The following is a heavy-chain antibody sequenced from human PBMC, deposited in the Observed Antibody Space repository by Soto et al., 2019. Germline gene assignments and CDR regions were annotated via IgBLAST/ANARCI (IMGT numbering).Heavy chain of an antibody. V-gene: IGHV6-1*01. J-gene: IGHJ3*02. CDR3: ARDHPAIIEWGSAFDI. Sequence: KQSQTLSLTCAISGDSVSSNSAAWNWIRQSPSRGLEWLGRTYYRSKWYNDYAVSVKSRITINPDTSKNQFSLQLNSVTPEDTAVYYCARDHPAIIEWGSAFDIWGQGTMVTVSS. CDR2: TYYRSKWYN. D-gene: IGHD1-26*01. CDR1: GDSVSSNSAA.